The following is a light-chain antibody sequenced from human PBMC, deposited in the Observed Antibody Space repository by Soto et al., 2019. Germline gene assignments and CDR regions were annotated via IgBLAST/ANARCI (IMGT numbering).Light chain of an antibody. CDR2: QDS. J-gene: IGLJ1*01. Sequence: SYELTQPPSVSVSPGQTASITCSGDKLGDKYACWYQQKPGQSPVLVIYQDSKRPSGIPERFSGSNSGNTATLTISGTQAMDEADYYCQAWDSSTNVFGTGTKLTVL. V-gene: IGLV3-1*01. CDR3: QAWDSSTNV. CDR1: KLGDKY.